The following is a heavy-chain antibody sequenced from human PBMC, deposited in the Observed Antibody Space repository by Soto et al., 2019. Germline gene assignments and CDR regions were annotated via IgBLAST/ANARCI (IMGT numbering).Heavy chain of an antibody. J-gene: IGHJ4*02. V-gene: IGHV1-46*01. CDR2: INPSSGVA. CDR3: ARSRPLRECPGGDCSHFDY. D-gene: IGHD2-21*02. CDR1: GYRFTAYY. Sequence: QVQLVQSGAEVQKPGASVKVSCEASGYRFTAYYMHWVRQAPGQGLEWMAIINPSSGVATYAQRFQGRFTMTRDTSTSTLYMELSSLRSEDTDVYYCARSRPLRECPGGDCSHFDYWGQGTLVTVSS.